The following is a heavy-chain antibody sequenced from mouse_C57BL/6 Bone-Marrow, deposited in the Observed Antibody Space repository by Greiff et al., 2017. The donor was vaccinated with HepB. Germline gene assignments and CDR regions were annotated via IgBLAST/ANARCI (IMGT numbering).Heavy chain of an antibody. V-gene: IGHV3-5*01. CDR3: ARGYPFVFDV. D-gene: IGHD2-14*01. CDR1: GISITTGNYR. J-gene: IGHJ1*03. Sequence: EVKLEESGPGLVKPSQTVFLTCTVTGISITTGNYRWSWIRQFPGNKLEWIGYIYYSGTITYNPSLTSRTTITRDTPKNQFFLEMNSLTVEDTATYYCARGYPFVFDVWGTGTTVTVSS. CDR2: IYYSGTI.